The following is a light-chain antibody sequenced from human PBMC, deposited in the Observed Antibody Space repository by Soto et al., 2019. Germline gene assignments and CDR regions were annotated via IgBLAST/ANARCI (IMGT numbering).Light chain of an antibody. V-gene: IGLV2-14*01. Sequence: QSALTQPASVSGSPGQSITISCTGTSSDVGGYNYVSSYQQHPGKAPKLMIFEVSNRPSGVSNRFSGSKSGNTASLTISGLQAEDEADYYCSSYTSSSTVLFGGGTKLTVL. CDR3: SSYTSSSTVL. CDR2: EVS. CDR1: SSDVGGYNY. J-gene: IGLJ2*01.